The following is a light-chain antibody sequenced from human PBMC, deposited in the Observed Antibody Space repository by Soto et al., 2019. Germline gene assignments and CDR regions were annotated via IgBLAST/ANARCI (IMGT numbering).Light chain of an antibody. CDR2: GAS. Sequence: EIVLPQSPGTLSLSPGARAPLSCRASQSVSNNYLAWYQQKPGQAPRLLIYGASSRATGIPDRFSGSGSGTDFTLTISRLEPEDFAVYYCQQYGSSPFTVGQGTRLEIK. V-gene: IGKV3-20*01. CDR3: QQYGSSPFT. CDR1: QSVSNNY. J-gene: IGKJ5*01.